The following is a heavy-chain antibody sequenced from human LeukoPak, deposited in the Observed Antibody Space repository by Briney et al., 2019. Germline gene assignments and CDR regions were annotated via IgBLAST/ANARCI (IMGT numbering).Heavy chain of an antibody. CDR2: NYYSGST. D-gene: IGHD1/OR15-1a*01. Sequence: PSETLSLTCTVSGGSISSYYWSWIRQPPGKGLEWIGYNYYSGSTNYNPSLKSRVTISVDTSKNQFSLKLSSVTAADTAVYYCARSIIATRSKFDYWGQGNLVTVSS. V-gene: IGHV4-59*08. CDR3: ARSIIATRSKFDY. CDR1: GGSISSYY. J-gene: IGHJ4*02.